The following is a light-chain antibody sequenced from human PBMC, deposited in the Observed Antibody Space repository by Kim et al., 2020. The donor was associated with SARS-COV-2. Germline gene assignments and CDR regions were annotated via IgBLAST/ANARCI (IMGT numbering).Light chain of an antibody. CDR1: QSISRSY. V-gene: IGKV3-20*01. CDR2: ATS. CDR3: QQYDNSPFT. J-gene: IGKJ2*01. Sequence: EVVLTQSPGTLSLSAGDRVTLSCRTSQSISRSYLAWYQQKPGQPPRLLIYATSERATGIPDRFSGSGSGTDFTLTISRLEPEDFAVYFCQQYDNSPFTFGQGTKVEI.